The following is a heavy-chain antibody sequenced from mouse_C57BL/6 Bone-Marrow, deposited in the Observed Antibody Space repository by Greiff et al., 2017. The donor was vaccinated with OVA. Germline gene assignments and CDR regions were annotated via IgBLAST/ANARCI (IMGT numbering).Heavy chain of an antibody. V-gene: IGHV1-64*01. CDR3: ARDYGSWYFDD. CDR2: IYPTSGST. D-gene: IGHD1-1*01. CDR1: GYTFTSYW. Sequence: QVQLQQPGAELVKPGASVKLSCKASGYTFTSYWMHWVKQRPGQGLEWIGMIYPTSGSTNYNEKFKSKATLTVDKSSSTAYMQLSSLTSEDAAVYYCARDYGSWYFDDWGTGTTVTVSS. J-gene: IGHJ1*03.